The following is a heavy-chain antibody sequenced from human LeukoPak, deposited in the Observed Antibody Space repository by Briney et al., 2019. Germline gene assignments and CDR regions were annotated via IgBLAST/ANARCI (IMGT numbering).Heavy chain of an antibody. V-gene: IGHV1-2*02. Sequence: GASVKVSCKASGYTFTSYYMHWVRQAPGQGLEWMGWINPNSGGTNYAQKFQGRVTMTRDTSISTAYMELSRLRSDDTAVYYCARDGTGYYDSSGYPDYWGQGTLVTVSS. CDR2: INPNSGGT. CDR3: ARDGTGYYDSSGYPDY. D-gene: IGHD3-22*01. CDR1: GYTFTSYY. J-gene: IGHJ4*02.